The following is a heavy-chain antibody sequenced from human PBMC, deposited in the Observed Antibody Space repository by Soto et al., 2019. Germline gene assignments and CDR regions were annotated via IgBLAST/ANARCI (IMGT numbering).Heavy chain of an antibody. Sequence: GESLKISFKGSGYNFPIYWIAWVRQMPGKGLEWMGIIYPGDSDTRYSPSFEGQVTISADKSIITAYLQWSSLKASDTAMYYCARQSGHYDSSGYYLPFDYWGQGTLVTVSS. CDR3: ARQSGHYDSSGYYLPFDY. V-gene: IGHV5-51*01. D-gene: IGHD3-22*01. CDR1: GYNFPIYW. CDR2: IYPGDSDT. J-gene: IGHJ4*02.